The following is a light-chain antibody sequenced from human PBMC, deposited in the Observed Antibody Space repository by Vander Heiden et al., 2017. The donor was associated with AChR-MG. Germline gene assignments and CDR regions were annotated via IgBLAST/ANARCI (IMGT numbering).Light chain of an antibody. V-gene: IGLV2-14*01. CDR2: DVT. CDR1: NSDVGGYDH. CDR3: SSYTSSTSYV. J-gene: IGLJ1*01. Sequence: QSALTQPASVSGSPGQSITISCTGTNSDVGGYDHVSWYQQHPGKAPKLMIYDVTNRPSGVSNRSSASKSGNTASLTISGLQTEDEADYYCSSYTSSTSYVFGSGTKLTVL.